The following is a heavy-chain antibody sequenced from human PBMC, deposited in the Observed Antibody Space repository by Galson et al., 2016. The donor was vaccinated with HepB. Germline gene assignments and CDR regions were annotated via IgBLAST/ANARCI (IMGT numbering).Heavy chain of an antibody. Sequence: SLRLSCAASGFTFSSYGMHWVRQAPGRGLEWVAVIWYDGSNKYYADSVKGRFTISRDNSKNTLYLQMNSLRAEDTAVYYCAKAADYYDSSGYYYLHWFDPWGQGTLVTVSS. V-gene: IGHV3-33*06. CDR2: IWYDGSNK. CDR1: GFTFSSYG. J-gene: IGHJ5*02. CDR3: AKAADYYDSSGYYYLHWFDP. D-gene: IGHD3-22*01.